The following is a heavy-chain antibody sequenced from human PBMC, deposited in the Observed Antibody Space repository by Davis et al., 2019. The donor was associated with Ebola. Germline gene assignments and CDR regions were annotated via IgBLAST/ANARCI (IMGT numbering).Heavy chain of an antibody. CDR1: GFTFSSYS. V-gene: IGHV3-21*01. J-gene: IGHJ6*02. CDR3: AREVYYYYYGMDV. Sequence: GESLKISCAASGFTFSSYSMNWVRQAPGKGLEWVSSISSSSSYIYYADSVKGRFTISRDNDKNSLYLQMNSLRAEDTAVYYCAREVYYYYYGMDVWGQGTTVTVSS. CDR2: ISSSSSYI.